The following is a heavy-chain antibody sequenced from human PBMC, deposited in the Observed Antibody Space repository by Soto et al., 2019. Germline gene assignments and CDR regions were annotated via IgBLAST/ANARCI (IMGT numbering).Heavy chain of an antibody. Sequence: QVHLVESGGGEVQPGGSLRLSCTASGFTFNKLGMHWVRQTPGNGLEWGASLSYDGHYDFYADSVRGRLIISSDNSKNQLFLQMNTLKPDDTAVYYCVKERADFVTVPHATSGMDVWGPGTTVTVSS. D-gene: IGHD2-15*01. J-gene: IGHJ6*02. V-gene: IGHV3-30*18. CDR2: LSYDGHYD. CDR3: VKERADFVTVPHATSGMDV. CDR1: GFTFNKLG.